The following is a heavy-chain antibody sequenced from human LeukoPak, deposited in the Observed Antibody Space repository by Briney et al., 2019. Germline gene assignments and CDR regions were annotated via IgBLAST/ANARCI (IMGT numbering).Heavy chain of an antibody. CDR3: ARGDHVGYFLDY. CDR1: GFTFSGYW. CDR2: TYTDGSRT. Sequence: SGGSLRLSCAAPGFTFSGYWMHRVPQAPGKGLVWVSRTYTDGSRTNYADSVWGRFTISRDNAKNTLYLQLDSLRAEDTAVYYCARGDHVGYFLDYWGQGTLVTVSS. D-gene: IGHD1-26*01. V-gene: IGHV3-74*01. J-gene: IGHJ4*02.